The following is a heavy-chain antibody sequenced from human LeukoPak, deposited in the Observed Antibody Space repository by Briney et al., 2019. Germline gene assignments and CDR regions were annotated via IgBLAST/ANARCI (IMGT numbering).Heavy chain of an antibody. CDR3: AKVPRGHYFDY. D-gene: IGHD3-10*01. CDR1: GFTFSSYA. J-gene: IGHJ4*02. CDR2: ISGTAGSA. Sequence: GGSLRLSCAASGFTFSSYAMSWVRQAPGKGLEWVSSISGTAGSAYYADSAKGRFTISRDNSMNMLYLQMNNLRVEDTAVYYCAKVPRGHYFDYWGQGTLVTVSS. V-gene: IGHV3-23*01.